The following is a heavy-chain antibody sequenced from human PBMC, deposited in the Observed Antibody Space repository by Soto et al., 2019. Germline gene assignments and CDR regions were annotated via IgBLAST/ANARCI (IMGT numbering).Heavy chain of an antibody. CDR1: GYSFTSYW. V-gene: IGHV5-51*01. Sequence: GESLKISCKGSGYSFTSYWIGWVRQMPGKGLEWMGIIYPGDSDTRYSPSFQGQVTISADKSISTAYLQWSSLKASDTAMYYCERQEGWGPTSSWALDFWGQGTMVSVS. J-gene: IGHJ3*01. CDR2: IYPGDSDT. D-gene: IGHD5-12*01. CDR3: ERQEGWGPTSSWALDF.